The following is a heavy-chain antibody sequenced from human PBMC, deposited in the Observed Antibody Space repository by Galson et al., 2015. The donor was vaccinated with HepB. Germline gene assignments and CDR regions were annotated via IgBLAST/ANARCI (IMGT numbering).Heavy chain of an antibody. V-gene: IGHV3-33*01. J-gene: IGHJ4*02. D-gene: IGHD1-26*01. CDR3: AREDIGSYYPLLGY. CDR2: IWHDGSNQ. Sequence: SLRLSCAASGFTFSNYGMHWVRQAPGKGLEWVGVIWHDGSNQHYVDSLKGRFTISRDNSKNTLYLQINSLRAEDTAVYYCAREDIGSYYPLLGYWGQGTLVTVSS. CDR1: GFTFSNYG.